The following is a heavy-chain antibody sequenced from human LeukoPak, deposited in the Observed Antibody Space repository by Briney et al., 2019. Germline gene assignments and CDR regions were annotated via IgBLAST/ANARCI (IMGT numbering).Heavy chain of an antibody. CDR2: IDANNGDT. Sequence: ASVKVSCKASGYTFIGNYIHWLRQAPGQGLAWMGWIDANNGDTKSAQKFQGRVTMSRDTAISTAYMDLSSLSPDDAAVYYCARDPSSVALYFFDYWGEGTLVTVSS. J-gene: IGHJ4*02. D-gene: IGHD2-15*01. V-gene: IGHV1-2*02. CDR3: ARDPSSVALYFFDY. CDR1: GYTFIGNY.